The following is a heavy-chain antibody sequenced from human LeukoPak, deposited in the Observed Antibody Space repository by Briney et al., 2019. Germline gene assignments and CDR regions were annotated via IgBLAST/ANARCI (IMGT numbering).Heavy chain of an antibody. CDR1: GYTFTGYY. Sequence: GASVKVSCKASGYTFTGYYMHWVRQAPGQGLEWMGWINPNSGGTNYAQKFQGRVTMTRDTSISTAYMELSRLRSDDTAVYYCARGGRGYDFWSGLVQEGYYFDYWGQGTLVTVSS. V-gene: IGHV1-2*02. J-gene: IGHJ4*02. D-gene: IGHD3-3*01. CDR3: ARGGRGYDFWSGLVQEGYYFDY. CDR2: INPNSGGT.